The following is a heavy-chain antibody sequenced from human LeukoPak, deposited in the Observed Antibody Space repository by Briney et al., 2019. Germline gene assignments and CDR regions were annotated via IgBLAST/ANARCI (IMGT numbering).Heavy chain of an antibody. J-gene: IGHJ6*03. V-gene: IGHV4-30-2*01. CDR3: AREIASAVVPAAIAAPKGGPYYMDV. Sequence: SETLSLTCTVSGGSISSGGYYWSWIRQPPGKGLEWIGYIYHSGSTYYNPSLKSRVTISVDRSKNQFSLKLSSVTAADTAVYYCAREIASAVVPAAIAAPKGGPYYMDVWGKGTTVTVSS. CDR2: IYHSGST. CDR1: GGSISSGGYY. D-gene: IGHD2-2*02.